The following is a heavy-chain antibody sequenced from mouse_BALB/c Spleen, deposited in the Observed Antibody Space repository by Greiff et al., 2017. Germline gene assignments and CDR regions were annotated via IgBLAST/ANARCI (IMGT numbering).Heavy chain of an antibody. CDR2: IYPGDGDT. CDR3: ARRGGLRRDPYFDY. J-gene: IGHJ2*01. V-gene: IGHV1-80*01. D-gene: IGHD2-2*01. CDR1: GYAFSSYW. Sequence: VQRVESGAELVRPGSSVKISCKASGYAFSSYWMNWVKQRPGQGLEWIGQIYPGDGDTNYNGKFKGKATLTADKSSSTAYMQLSSLTSEDSAVYFCARRGGLRRDPYFDYWGQGTTLTVSS.